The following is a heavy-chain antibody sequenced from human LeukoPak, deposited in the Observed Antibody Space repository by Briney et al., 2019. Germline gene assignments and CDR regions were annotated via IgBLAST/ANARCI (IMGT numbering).Heavy chain of an antibody. CDR1: GFSFSSYA. CDR2: INNNGGST. D-gene: IGHD1-7*01. CDR3: ASSPPSGTTWYFDL. V-gene: IGHV3-64*01. J-gene: IGHJ2*01. Sequence: PGGSLRLSCAASGFSFSSYAMHWVRQAPGKGLEYVSAINNNGGSTYYANSVKGRFTISRDNSKNTLYLQMGSLRAEDMAVYYCASSPPSGTTWYFDLWGRGTLVTVSS.